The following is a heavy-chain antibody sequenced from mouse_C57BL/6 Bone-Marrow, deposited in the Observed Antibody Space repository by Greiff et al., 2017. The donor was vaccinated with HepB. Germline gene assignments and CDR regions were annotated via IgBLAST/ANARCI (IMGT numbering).Heavy chain of an antibody. Sequence: EVKLMESGPGLVKPSQSLSLTCSVTGYSITSCYYWNWIRQFPGNKLEWMGYISYDGSNNYNPSLKNRISITRDTSKNQFFLKLNSVTTEDTATYYCARVGWLLGGWFAYWGQGTLVTVSA. D-gene: IGHD2-3*01. J-gene: IGHJ3*01. CDR3: ARVGWLLGGWFAY. CDR2: ISYDGSN. CDR1: GYSITSCYY. V-gene: IGHV3-6*01.